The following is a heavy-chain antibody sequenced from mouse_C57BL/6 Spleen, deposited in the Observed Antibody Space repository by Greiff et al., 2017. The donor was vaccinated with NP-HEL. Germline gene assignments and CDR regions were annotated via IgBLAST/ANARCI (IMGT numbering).Heavy chain of an antibody. CDR3: AWAYYGSSYDGFAY. J-gene: IGHJ3*01. CDR2: INPSSGYT. Sequence: LQESGAELARPGASVKMSCKASGYTFTSYTMHWVKQRPGQGLEWIGYINPSSGYTKYNQKFKDKATLTADKSSSTAYMQLSSLTSEDSAVYYGAWAYYGSSYDGFAYWGQGTLVTVSA. D-gene: IGHD1-1*01. V-gene: IGHV1-4*01. CDR1: GYTFTSYT.